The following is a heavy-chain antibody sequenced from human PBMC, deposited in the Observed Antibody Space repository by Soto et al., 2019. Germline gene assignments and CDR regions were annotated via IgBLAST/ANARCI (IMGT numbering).Heavy chain of an antibody. CDR2: IYYSGST. D-gene: IGHD4-17*01. CDR3: AIRLRDWFDP. V-gene: IGHV4-30-4*01. Sequence: SETLSLTCTVSGGSISSGDYYWSWIRQPPGKGLEWIGYIYYSGSTYYNPSLKSRVTISVDTSKNQFSLKLSSVTAADTAVYYCAIRLRDWFDPWGQGPRSPSPQ. CDR1: GGSISSGDYY. J-gene: IGHJ5*02.